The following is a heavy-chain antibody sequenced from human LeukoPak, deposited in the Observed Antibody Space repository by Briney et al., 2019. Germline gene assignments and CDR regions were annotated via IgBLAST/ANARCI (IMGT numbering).Heavy chain of an antibody. Sequence: HPGGSLRLSCAASGFTFSTYWMSWVRQAPGKGLEWVAVKSYDGSNKYYADSVKGRFTISRDNSKNTLYLQMNSLRAEDTAVYYCARDGGGQLVGPFDYWGQGTLVTVSS. V-gene: IGHV3-30-3*01. J-gene: IGHJ4*02. D-gene: IGHD6-6*01. CDR3: ARDGGGQLVGPFDY. CDR2: KSYDGSNK. CDR1: GFTFSTYW.